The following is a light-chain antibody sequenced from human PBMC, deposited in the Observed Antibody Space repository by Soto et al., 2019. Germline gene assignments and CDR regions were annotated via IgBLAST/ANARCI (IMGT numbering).Light chain of an antibody. V-gene: IGKV3D-20*02. J-gene: IGKJ1*01. CDR2: GAS. Sequence: EIVLTQSPGTLSLSPGERATLSCRASQSIKNNDLVWFQQKVGQAPRLLIYGASSRATGIPDRFSGSGSGTDFTLTISRLEPEDFAVYYCQQRSRWPPTWTFGQGTRVEIK. CDR1: QSIKNND. CDR3: QQRSRWPPTWT.